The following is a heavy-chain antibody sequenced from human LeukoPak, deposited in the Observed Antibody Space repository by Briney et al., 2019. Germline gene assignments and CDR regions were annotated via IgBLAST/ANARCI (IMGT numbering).Heavy chain of an antibody. J-gene: IGHJ6*02. CDR3: AREDYGGSYYYYYGMDV. Sequence: PSETLSLTCTVSGDSINDYYWSWIRQPPGKGLEWIGYIYYSGSTNYNPSLESRVTISVDTSKKQFSLRLSSVTAADTAVYYCAREDYGGSYYYYYGMDVWGQGTTVTVSS. D-gene: IGHD4/OR15-4a*01. CDR1: GDSINDYY. V-gene: IGHV4-59*01. CDR2: IYYSGST.